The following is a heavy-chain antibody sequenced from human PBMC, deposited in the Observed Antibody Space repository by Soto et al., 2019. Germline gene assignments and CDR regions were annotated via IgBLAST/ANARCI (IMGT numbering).Heavy chain of an antibody. J-gene: IGHJ6*02. D-gene: IGHD6-13*01. Sequence: KPAETLSLTCTVSGGSINTYYWSWVRQPPGEGLEWIGYIYYSGSTNYNPSLKSRVTISVDTSKNQFSLKLSSVTAADTAVYYCARARGSSWYRYYYGMDVWGQGTTVTVSS. V-gene: IGHV4-59*12. CDR1: GGSINTYY. CDR3: ARARGSSWYRYYYGMDV. CDR2: IYYSGST.